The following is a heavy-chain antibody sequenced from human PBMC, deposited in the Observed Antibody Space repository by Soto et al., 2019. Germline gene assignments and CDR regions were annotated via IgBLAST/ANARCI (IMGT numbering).Heavy chain of an antibody. CDR3: ARFPQTAIVGAAYFDY. V-gene: IGHV1-69*02. D-gene: IGHD1-26*01. CDR1: GGTFSSYI. CDR2: IIPILGIT. J-gene: IGHJ4*02. Sequence: SVKVSCKASGGTFSSYIISWVRQAPGEGLEWMGRIIPILGITNYAQKFQGRVTITADKSTSTAYMDLSSLRSEDTAVYYCARFPQTAIVGAAYFDYWAQGTLVTVSS.